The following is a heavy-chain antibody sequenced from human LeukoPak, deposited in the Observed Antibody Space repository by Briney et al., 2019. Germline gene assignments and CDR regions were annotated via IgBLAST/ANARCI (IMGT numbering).Heavy chain of an antibody. CDR2: IYYSGST. D-gene: IGHD1-7*01. J-gene: IGHJ6*02. V-gene: IGHV4-59*01. CDR3: ARENWKYNHRSWNYYYYGMDV. CDR1: GCSISSYY. Sequence: KPSETLSLTCTVSGCSISSYYWTWIRQPPGKGLEWIGYIYYSGSTNYNPSLKSRVTIDTSKNQFSLKLSSVTAADTAVYYCARENWKYNHRSWNYYYYGMDVWGQGTTVTVSS.